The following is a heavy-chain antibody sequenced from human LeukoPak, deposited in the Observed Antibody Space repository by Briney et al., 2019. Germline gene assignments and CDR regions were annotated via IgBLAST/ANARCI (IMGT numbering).Heavy chain of an antibody. Sequence: HPGGSLRLSCAASGFTFSSYGMHWVSQAPGKGLEWVAFIRYDGSNKYYADSVKGRFTISRDNSKNTLYLQMNSLRAEDTAVYYCAKGTGPIYDSSDYWGQGTLVTVSS. CDR1: GFTFSSYG. D-gene: IGHD3-22*01. CDR2: IRYDGSNK. CDR3: AKGTGPIYDSSDY. J-gene: IGHJ4*02. V-gene: IGHV3-30*02.